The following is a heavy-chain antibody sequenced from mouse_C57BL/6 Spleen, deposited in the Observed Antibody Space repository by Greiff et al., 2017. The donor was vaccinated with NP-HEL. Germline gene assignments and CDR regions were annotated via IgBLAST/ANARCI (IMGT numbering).Heavy chain of an antibody. D-gene: IGHD1-1*02. CDR2: IDPEGGDT. Sequence: VQLQQSGAELVRPGASVKLSCTATGYTIKDYYMHWVKQRPEQGLEWIGRIDPEGGDTEYAPKFQGKATLTADTSSNTAYLQRSSLTSEDTAVYYSAAPLYGGGDDWCFDVWGKGTAVTVSS. V-gene: IGHV14-1*01. J-gene: IGHJ1*03. CDR3: AAPLYGGGDDWCFDV. CDR1: GYTIKDYY.